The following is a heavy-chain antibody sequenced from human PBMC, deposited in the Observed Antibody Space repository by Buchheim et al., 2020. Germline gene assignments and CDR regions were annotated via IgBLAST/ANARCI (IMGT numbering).Heavy chain of an antibody. CDR2: IFPRDSDT. Sequence: EVQLVQSGAEVKKPGESLKISCKASGYSFTSYRIGWVRQMPGKGLEWMGIIFPRDSDTRYSPSFQGRVTISVDTSINTAYLQWSSLEASDTAIYYCARHRSLQYLDYWGQGTL. V-gene: IGHV5-51*01. CDR3: ARHRSLQYLDY. J-gene: IGHJ4*02. CDR1: GYSFTSYR. D-gene: IGHD3-16*02.